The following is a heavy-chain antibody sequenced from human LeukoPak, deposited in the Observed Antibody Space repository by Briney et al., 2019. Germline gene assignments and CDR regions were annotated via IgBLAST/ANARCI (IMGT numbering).Heavy chain of an antibody. V-gene: IGHV4-61*02. J-gene: IGHJ4*02. Sequence: SETLSLTCTVSGGSISSGSYYWSWIRQPAGKGLEWIGRIYTSGSTNYDPSLKSRVTISVDTSKNQFSLKLSPVTAADTAVYYCAREGPTVTTLDYWGQGTLVTVSS. CDR1: GGSISSGSYY. CDR3: AREGPTVTTLDY. D-gene: IGHD4-17*01. CDR2: IYTSGST.